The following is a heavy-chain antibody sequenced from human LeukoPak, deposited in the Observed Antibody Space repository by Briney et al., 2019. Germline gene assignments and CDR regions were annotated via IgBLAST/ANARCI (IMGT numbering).Heavy chain of an antibody. Sequence: GGSLRLSCAASGFTFSSYGMHWVRQAPGKGLEWVSYISSSGSTIYYADSVKGRFTISRDNAKNSLYLQMNSLRAEDTAVYYCATQAGYLFDYWGQGTLVTVSS. V-gene: IGHV3-48*04. D-gene: IGHD5-18*01. J-gene: IGHJ4*02. CDR3: ATQAGYLFDY. CDR1: GFTFSSYG. CDR2: ISSSGSTI.